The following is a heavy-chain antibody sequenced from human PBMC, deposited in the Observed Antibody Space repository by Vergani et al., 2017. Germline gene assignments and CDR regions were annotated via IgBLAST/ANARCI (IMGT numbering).Heavy chain of an antibody. CDR1: GFTFSSYG. CDR3: AKDGYDILTGPYGMDV. D-gene: IGHD3-9*01. J-gene: IGHJ6*02. V-gene: IGHV3-30*02. Sequence: QVQLVESGGGVVQPGGSLRLSCAASGFTFSSYGMHWVRQAAGKGLEWVAFIRYDGSNKYYADSVKGRFTISRDNSKNTLYLQMNSLRAEDTAVYYCAKDGYDILTGPYGMDVWGQGTTVTVSS. CDR2: IRYDGSNK.